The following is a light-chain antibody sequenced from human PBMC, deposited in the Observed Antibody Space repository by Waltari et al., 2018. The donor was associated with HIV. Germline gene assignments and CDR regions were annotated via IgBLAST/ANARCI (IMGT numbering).Light chain of an antibody. CDR2: DDV. CDR1: NIGSNS. Sequence: SYVLTQAPSVSVAPGQTATISCGNIGSNSVQWYRQKPGRAPLLVVLDDVDRSSAIPARFSGDRSGGRATLTISGVEAGDEADYYCQVWDRGYKEAVFGGGT. V-gene: IGLV3-21*02. J-gene: IGLJ2*01. CDR3: QVWDRGYKEAV.